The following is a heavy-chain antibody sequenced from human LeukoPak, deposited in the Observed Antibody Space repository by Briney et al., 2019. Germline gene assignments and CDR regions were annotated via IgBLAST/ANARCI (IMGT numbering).Heavy chain of an antibody. Sequence: KPSETLSLTCTVSGASISGSGYYLGWIRRPPGKGLEWIGNIYYTGSTYYNASLQSRVTISIDMSKNQFSLRLSSVTAADTAMYYCVKSGGYGLIDYWGQGTLVTVSS. CDR2: IYYTGST. D-gene: IGHD6-19*01. CDR3: VKSGGYGLIDY. J-gene: IGHJ4*02. CDR1: GASISGSGYY. V-gene: IGHV4-39*01.